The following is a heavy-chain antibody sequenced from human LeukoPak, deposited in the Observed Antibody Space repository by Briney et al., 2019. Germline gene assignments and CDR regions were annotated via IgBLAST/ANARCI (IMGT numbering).Heavy chain of an antibody. J-gene: IGHJ4*02. CDR3: AVNYYDSSGYFGY. CDR1: GGTFSSYA. Sequence: SVKVSCKASGGTFSSYAISWVRQAPGQGLEWMGGIIPIFGTANYAQKFQGRVTITADESTSTAYMELSSLRSEDTAVYYCAVNYYDSSGYFGYWGQGTLVTVSS. CDR2: IIPIFGTA. D-gene: IGHD3-22*01. V-gene: IGHV1-69*01.